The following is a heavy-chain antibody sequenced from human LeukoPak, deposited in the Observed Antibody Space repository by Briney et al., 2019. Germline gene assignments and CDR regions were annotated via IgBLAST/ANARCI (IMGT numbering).Heavy chain of an antibody. CDR3: ARELWFGESGPFDL. J-gene: IGHJ2*01. CDR1: GFTVSSNY. Sequence: GGSLRLSCAASGFTVSSNYMSWVRQAPGKGPEWVSVIYSGGSTYYADSVKGRFTISRDNSKNTLYLQMNSLRAEDTAVYYCARELWFGESGPFDLWGRGTLATVSS. CDR2: IYSGGST. D-gene: IGHD3-10*01. V-gene: IGHV3-53*01.